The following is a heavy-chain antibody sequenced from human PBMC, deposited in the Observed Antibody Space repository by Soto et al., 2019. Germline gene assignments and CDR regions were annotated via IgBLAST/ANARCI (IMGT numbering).Heavy chain of an antibody. CDR3: TRLLTLVVPDALILAT. Sequence: EEQLLESGGDLVRPGGSLKLSCEGSGFSFEKHAMSLVRQAPGKGLEWVAGLNGNGDHTYYAPSVRGRFTISRDNSKKTVFLQMDSLRADDTGVYYCTRLLTLVVPDALILATWCQGTRVTVSS. J-gene: IGHJ5*02. V-gene: IGHV3-23*01. CDR1: GFSFEKHA. D-gene: IGHD3-16*01. CDR2: LNGNGDHT.